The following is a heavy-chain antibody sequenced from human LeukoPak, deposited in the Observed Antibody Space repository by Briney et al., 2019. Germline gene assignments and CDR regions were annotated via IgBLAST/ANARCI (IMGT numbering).Heavy chain of an antibody. CDR3: ASPKGVREHYYYYGMDV. J-gene: IGHJ6*02. CDR2: INHSGST. Sequence: SETLSLTCAVYGGSFSGYYWSWIRQPPGKGLEWIGEINHSGSTNYNSSLKSRVTISVDTSKNQFSLKLSSVTAADTAVYYCASPKGVREHYYYYGMDVWGQGTTVTVSS. CDR1: GGSFSGYY. D-gene: IGHD3-10*01. V-gene: IGHV4-34*01.